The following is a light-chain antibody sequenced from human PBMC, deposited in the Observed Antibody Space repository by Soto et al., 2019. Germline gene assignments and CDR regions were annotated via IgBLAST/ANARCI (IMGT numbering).Light chain of an antibody. CDR3: QQHYSTPPT. CDR1: QSVLYISNNKNY. CDR2: WAS. J-gene: IGKJ1*01. V-gene: IGKV4-1*01. Sequence: IVMTQSPDSLALSLCDRSTINCKSSQSVLYISNNKNYLAWYQQKPGQPPKLLIYWASTRESGVPDRFSGSGSGTDFTLTISGLQAEDVAVYYCQQHYSTPPTFGQGTKVDIK.